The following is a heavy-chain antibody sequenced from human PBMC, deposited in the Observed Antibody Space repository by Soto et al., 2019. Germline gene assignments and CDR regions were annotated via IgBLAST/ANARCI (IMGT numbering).Heavy chain of an antibody. CDR1: GFTYTTYW. D-gene: IGHD5-18*01. V-gene: IGHV3-7*01. CDR2: INQDGSEK. Sequence: EVQLVESGGGLVQPGGSLRLSCAASGFTYTTYWMSWVRQAPGKGLEWVANINQDGSEKYYVDSVKGRFTISRDNAKSSLYLQMNSLRGEDTAVYYCARFPHTANEARDAFDIWGQGTMVTVSS. J-gene: IGHJ3*02. CDR3: ARFPHTANEARDAFDI.